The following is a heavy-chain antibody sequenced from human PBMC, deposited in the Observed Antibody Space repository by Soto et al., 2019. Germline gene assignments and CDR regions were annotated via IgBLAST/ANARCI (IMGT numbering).Heavy chain of an antibody. CDR1: GDSFNNDDYS. J-gene: IGHJ6*02. CDR2: ISHSGKT. CDR3: ARGSTIYGLDV. V-gene: IGHV4-30-4*01. Sequence: KASETLSLTCTVSGDSFNNDDYSWTWIRQPPGKGLEWIGYISHSGKTFSNPSLRSLLTMSVDMTKKHFSLKLRSVTAADTAVYYCARGSTIYGLDVWGQGTTVTVSS.